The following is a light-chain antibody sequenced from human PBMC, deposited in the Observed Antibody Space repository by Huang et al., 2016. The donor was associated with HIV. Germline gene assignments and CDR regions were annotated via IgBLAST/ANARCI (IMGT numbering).Light chain of an antibody. J-gene: IGKJ3*01. V-gene: IGKV1-27*01. CDR3: QQYNSALFT. CDR2: GAS. Sequence: IEMTQSPSSLSASVGDRVTITCRASQGIGSYLAWYQQKPGKIPNLLIFGASTLQTGVPPRFSGSGFWTDFTLTISSLQPEDVATYYCQQYNSALFTFGPGTKVDIK. CDR1: QGIGSY.